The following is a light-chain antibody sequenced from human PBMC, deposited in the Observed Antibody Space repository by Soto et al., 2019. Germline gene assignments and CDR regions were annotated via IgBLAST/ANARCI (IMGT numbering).Light chain of an antibody. J-gene: IGLJ2*01. CDR3: QVWDTSRDHVV. Sequence: SYELTQPPSVSVAPGKTARITCGGNNIGRKSVHWYQQKSGQAPVLAISYDTDRPSGIPERFSGSNSGNTATLTISRVEAGDEADYYCQVWDTSRDHVVFGAGTKLTVL. CDR1: NIGRKS. CDR2: YDT. V-gene: IGLV3-21*04.